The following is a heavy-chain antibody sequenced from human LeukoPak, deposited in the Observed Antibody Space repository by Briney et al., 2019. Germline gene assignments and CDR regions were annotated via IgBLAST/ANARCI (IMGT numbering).Heavy chain of an antibody. CDR1: DASISTYY. CDR2: IYYSGST. D-gene: IGHD1-26*01. J-gene: IGHJ4*02. V-gene: IGHV4-59*01. CDR3: ARGVNSGYFDY. Sequence: PSETLSLTCTVSDASISTYYCSWIRQPPGKGLEWIGYIYYSGSTNYNPSLKSRVTISVDTSKNQFSLKLTSVTAADTAVYYCARGVNSGYFDYCGQGTLVTVSS.